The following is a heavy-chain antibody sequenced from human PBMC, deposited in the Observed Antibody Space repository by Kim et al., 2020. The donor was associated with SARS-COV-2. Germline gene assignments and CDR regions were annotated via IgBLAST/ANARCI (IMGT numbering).Heavy chain of an antibody. CDR3: ARLEYSSSSRLFDP. CDR2: IYYTGDT. V-gene: IGHV4-39*02. CDR1: GGSVSSSNYY. Sequence: SETLSLTCTVSGGSVSSSNYYWGWIRQPPGKGLEWIGNIYYTGDTYYNPSLKSRVTISVDTTKTHFSLKLSSLTAADTAVYYCARLEYSSSSRLFDPWGQRTLVTVSS. J-gene: IGHJ5*02. D-gene: IGHD6-6*01.